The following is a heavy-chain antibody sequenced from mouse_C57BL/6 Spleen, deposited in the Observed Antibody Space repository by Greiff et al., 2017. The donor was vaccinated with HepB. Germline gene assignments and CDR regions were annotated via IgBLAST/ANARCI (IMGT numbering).Heavy chain of an antibody. CDR2: IWSGGST. Sequence: VQRVESGPGLVQPSQSLSITCTVSGFSLTSYGVHWVRQSPGKGLEWLGVIWSGGSTDYNAAFISRLSISKDNSKSQVFFKMNSLQADDTAIYYCARGDYEGLYAMDYWGQGTSVTVSS. V-gene: IGHV2-2*01. D-gene: IGHD2-4*01. CDR1: GFSLTSYG. CDR3: ARGDYEGLYAMDY. J-gene: IGHJ4*01.